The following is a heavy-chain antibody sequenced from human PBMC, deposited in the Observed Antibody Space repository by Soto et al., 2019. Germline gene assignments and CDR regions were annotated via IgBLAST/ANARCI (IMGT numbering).Heavy chain of an antibody. CDR1: GINFADNA. D-gene: IGHD1-1*01. Sequence: EVQLVESGGGLVKPGRSLRLSCTTSGINFADNAMTWFRQAPGKGLEWVGFITSKAYGGTPRYAASVKGRFTISRXDSXXIAXXXXNXXXXXXXXXXXXXXXXXXXXXEXXXDIWGRGTMVTVSS. J-gene: IGHJ3*02. CDR3: XXXXXXXXXEXXXDI. V-gene: IGHV3-49*05. CDR2: ITSKAYGGTP.